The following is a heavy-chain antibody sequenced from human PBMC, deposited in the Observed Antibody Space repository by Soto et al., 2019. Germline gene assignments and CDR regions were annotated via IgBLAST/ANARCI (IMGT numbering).Heavy chain of an antibody. CDR1: GFTFSSYA. CDR2: ISGSGGST. V-gene: IGHV3-23*01. CDR3: AKKVCSGGSCPNDY. J-gene: IGHJ4*02. Sequence: GGSLRLSCAASGFTFSSYAMSWVRQAPGKGLEWVSAISGSGGSTYYADSVKGRFTISRDNSKNTLYLQMNSLRAEDTAVYYCAKKVCSGGSCPNDYWGQGTLVTVSS. D-gene: IGHD2-15*01.